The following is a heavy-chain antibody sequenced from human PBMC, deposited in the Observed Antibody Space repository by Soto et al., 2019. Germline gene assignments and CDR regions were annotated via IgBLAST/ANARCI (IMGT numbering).Heavy chain of an antibody. D-gene: IGHD2-8*01. V-gene: IGHV1-46*04. CDR3: ARDALGYCTNGVCYTDYDYGMDF. CDR1: GYTFTSYY. J-gene: IGHJ6*04. Sequence: QVQLVQSGAEVKKPGASVKVSCKASGYTFTSYYMHWVRQAPLQCLEWMRIINPSGGSTSYAQKLQGRVTMTRDTSTSTVDMELSSLRSEDTAVYYCARDALGYCTNGVCYTDYDYGMDFWGEGTTVTVSS. CDR2: INPSGGST.